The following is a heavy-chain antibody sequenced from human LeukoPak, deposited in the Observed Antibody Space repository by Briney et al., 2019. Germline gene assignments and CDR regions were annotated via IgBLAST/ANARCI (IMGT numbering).Heavy chain of an antibody. D-gene: IGHD6-13*01. CDR2: INHSGST. Sequence: ASETLSLTCAVYGGSFSGYYWSWIRQTPGKGLEWIGEINHSGSTNYNPPLKSRVTISVDTSKNQFSLKLSCVTAADTAVYYCASIWQQLGGGQPYNWFDPWGQGTLVTVSS. V-gene: IGHV4-34*01. CDR1: GGSFSGYY. J-gene: IGHJ5*02. CDR3: ASIWQQLGGGQPYNWFDP.